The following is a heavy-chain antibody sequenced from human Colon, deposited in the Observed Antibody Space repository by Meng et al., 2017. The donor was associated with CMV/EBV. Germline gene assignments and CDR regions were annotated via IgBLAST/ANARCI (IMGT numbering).Heavy chain of an antibody. V-gene: IGHV4-34*01. D-gene: IGHD3-9*01. CDR3: ATFTLRYFDWP. CDR1: GWSFSDYY. Sequence: SLTCAVYGWSFSDYYWSWIRQPPGKGLEWIGEINHSGSTNYNPSLKSRVTISVDTSKNQFSLQLNSVTAADTAVYYCATFTLRYFDWPWGQGTLVTVSS. CDR2: INHSGST. J-gene: IGHJ5*02.